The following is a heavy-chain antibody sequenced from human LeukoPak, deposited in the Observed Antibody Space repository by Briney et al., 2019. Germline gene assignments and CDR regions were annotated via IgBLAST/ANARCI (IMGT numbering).Heavy chain of an antibody. Sequence: PGRSLRFSCVASGFMFSDHAFHWVRQSPDKGLEWVALIGSDGSKKYYADSVQGRFTVSRENSKNTLFLQMNTLRADDTAVYFCARQMTSTRLFDSWGQGTLVTVSS. CDR1: GFMFSDHA. V-gene: IGHV3-30*04. J-gene: IGHJ4*02. D-gene: IGHD5/OR15-5a*01. CDR3: ARQMTSTRLFDS. CDR2: IGSDGSKK.